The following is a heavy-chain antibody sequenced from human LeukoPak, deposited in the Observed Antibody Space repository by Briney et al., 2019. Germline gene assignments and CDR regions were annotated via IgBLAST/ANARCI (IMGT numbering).Heavy chain of an antibody. V-gene: IGHV3-23*01. J-gene: IGHJ4*02. CDR3: AKDHSGSY. CDR1: GFTFSSYA. CDR2: ISGCGGST. D-gene: IGHD1-26*01. Sequence: GGSLRLSCAASGFTFSSYAMSWVRQAPGRGLEGVSAISGCGGSTYYEDSVKGRLSISSENSKNTLYLQMNGLRAEDTAVYYCAKDHSGSYLGQGTLVTVSS.